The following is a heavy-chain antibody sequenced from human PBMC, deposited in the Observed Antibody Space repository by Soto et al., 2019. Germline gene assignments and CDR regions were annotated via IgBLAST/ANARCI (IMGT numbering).Heavy chain of an antibody. J-gene: IGHJ3*02. Sequence: GESLKISCAASGFTFSSYSMNWVRQAPGKGLEWVSSISSSSSYIYYADSVKGRFTISRDNAKNSLYLQMNSLRAEDTAVYYCARGPQKHWGDAFDIWGQGTMVTVSS. CDR3: ARGPQKHWGDAFDI. CDR1: GFTFSSYS. D-gene: IGHD7-27*01. V-gene: IGHV3-21*01. CDR2: ISSSSSYI.